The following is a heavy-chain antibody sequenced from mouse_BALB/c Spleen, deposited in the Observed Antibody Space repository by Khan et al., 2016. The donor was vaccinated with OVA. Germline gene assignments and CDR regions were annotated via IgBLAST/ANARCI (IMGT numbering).Heavy chain of an antibody. Sequence: QVRLQQSGAELVKPGASVKLSCKTSGYTFTNYWIQWVKQRPGQGLGWIGEIFPGTGTTYYNENFKAKATLTIDTSSSPAYMQLSSLTSEDSAVYFCARGYCGNYEFAYWGQGTLVTVSA. CDR1: GYTFTNYW. V-gene: IGHV1S132*01. CDR2: IFPGTGTT. J-gene: IGHJ3*01. CDR3: ARGYCGNYEFAY. D-gene: IGHD2-1*01.